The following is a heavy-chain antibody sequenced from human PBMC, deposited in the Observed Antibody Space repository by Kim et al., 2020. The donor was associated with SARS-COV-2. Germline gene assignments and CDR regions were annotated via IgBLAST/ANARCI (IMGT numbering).Heavy chain of an antibody. J-gene: IGHJ5*02. CDR3: ARGLGFTMVRGVKPNWFDP. D-gene: IGHD3-10*01. Sequence: RRVTISVDTSKNQFSLKLSSVTAADTAVYYCARGLGFTMVRGVKPNWFDPWGQGTLVTVSS. V-gene: IGHV4-34*01.